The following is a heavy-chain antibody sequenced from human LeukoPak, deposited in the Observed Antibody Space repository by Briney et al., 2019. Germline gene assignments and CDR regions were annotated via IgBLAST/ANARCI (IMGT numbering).Heavy chain of an antibody. CDR1: GFTFSDYG. CDR3: AKAFGVSADAFDI. Sequence: PGGSLRLSCAASGFTFSDYGMHWVRQAPGKGLEWVAVISYDGSNKYYADSVKGRFTISRDNSKNTLYLQMNRLRAEDTAVYYCAKAFGVSADAFDIWGQGTMVTVSS. CDR2: ISYDGSNK. J-gene: IGHJ3*02. D-gene: IGHD3-10*01. V-gene: IGHV3-30*18.